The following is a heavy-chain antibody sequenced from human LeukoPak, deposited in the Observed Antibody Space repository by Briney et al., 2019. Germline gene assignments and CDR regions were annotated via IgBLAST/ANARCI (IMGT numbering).Heavy chain of an antibody. V-gene: IGHV3-43D*03. J-gene: IGHJ4*02. Sequence: PGGSLRLSRAASGFTFDDYAMHWVRQAPGKGLEWVSLISWDGGSTYYADSVKGRFTISRDNSKNSLYLQMNSLRAEDTALYYCAKGQFRIAAADEGYFDYWGQGTLVTVSS. D-gene: IGHD6-13*01. CDR3: AKGQFRIAAADEGYFDY. CDR1: GFTFDDYA. CDR2: ISWDGGST.